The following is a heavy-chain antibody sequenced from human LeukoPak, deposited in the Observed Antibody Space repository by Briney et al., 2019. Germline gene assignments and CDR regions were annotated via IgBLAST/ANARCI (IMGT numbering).Heavy chain of an antibody. D-gene: IGHD5-18*01. Sequence: SETLSLTCAVYGGSFSGYYWSWIRQPPGKGLEWIGEINHSGSTNYNPSLKSRVTISVDTSKSQFSLKLSSVTAADTAVYYCARERIQLWLRYFDYWGQGTLVTVSS. CDR2: INHSGST. J-gene: IGHJ4*02. V-gene: IGHV4-34*01. CDR3: ARERIQLWLRYFDY. CDR1: GGSFSGYY.